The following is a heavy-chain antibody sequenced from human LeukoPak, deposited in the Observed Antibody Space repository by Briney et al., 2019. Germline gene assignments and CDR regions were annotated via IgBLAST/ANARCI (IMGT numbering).Heavy chain of an antibody. Sequence: GGSLRLSCAASGFTFSSYSMNWVRQAPGKGLEWVSYISSSSSTIYYADSVKGRFTISRDNAKNSLYLQMNSLRAEDTAVYYCARLRMVYAIDYYYYYMDVWGKGTTVTVSS. J-gene: IGHJ6*03. CDR1: GFTFSSYS. D-gene: IGHD2-8*01. CDR2: ISSSSSTI. CDR3: ARLRMVYAIDYYYYYMDV. V-gene: IGHV3-48*01.